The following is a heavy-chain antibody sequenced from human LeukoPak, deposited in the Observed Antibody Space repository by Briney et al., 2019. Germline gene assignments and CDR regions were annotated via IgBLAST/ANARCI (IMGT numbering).Heavy chain of an antibody. CDR3: VRDFSTVTTAYLHH. CDR1: GFTFSSYS. CDR2: ISSSSRHI. D-gene: IGHD4-17*01. Sequence: GGSLRLSCAASGFTFSSYSMNWVRQAPGKGLEWVSSISSSSRHIYYADSVKGRFTIFRDDAKNSLFLQMDNLRVEDTAMYYCVRDFSTVTTAYLHHWGQGTLLTVSS. J-gene: IGHJ1*01. V-gene: IGHV3-21*04.